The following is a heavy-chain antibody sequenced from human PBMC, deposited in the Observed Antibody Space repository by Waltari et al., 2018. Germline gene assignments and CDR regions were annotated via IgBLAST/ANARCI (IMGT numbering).Heavy chain of an antibody. Sequence: QVRLVPSGAEVKKPGSSVKVSCKAFGGSFSSYSINWVRQAPGQGLEWMGGIIPVFVTANYAQKFQDRLAITADESTSTAYMELSSLRSEDTAAYYCTTSSYCGTTTCYQYDGMDVWGQGTTVTVSS. CDR2: IIPVFVTA. V-gene: IGHV1-69*01. CDR1: GGSFSSYS. J-gene: IGHJ6*02. D-gene: IGHD2-2*01. CDR3: TTSSYCGTTTCYQYDGMDV.